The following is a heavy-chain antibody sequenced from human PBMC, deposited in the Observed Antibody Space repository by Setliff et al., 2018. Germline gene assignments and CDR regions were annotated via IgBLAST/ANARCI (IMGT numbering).Heavy chain of an antibody. Sequence: SETLSLTCTASGGSISSYYWSWIRQPAGKGLEWIGHIYIGGSANYNPSLKSRVTMSIDTSKNQFSRKLNSVTAADMAVYYCAREQWLDPPGYYYMDVWAKGTTVTVSS. V-gene: IGHV4-4*07. D-gene: IGHD6-19*01. CDR2: IYIGGSA. J-gene: IGHJ6*03. CDR3: AREQWLDPPGYYYMDV. CDR1: GGSISSYY.